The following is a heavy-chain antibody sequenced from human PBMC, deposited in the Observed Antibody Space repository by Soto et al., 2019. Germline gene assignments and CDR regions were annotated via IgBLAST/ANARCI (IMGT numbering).Heavy chain of an antibody. CDR2: ISGYNGDT. J-gene: IGHJ6*02. D-gene: IGHD2-8*01. Sequence: QGHLVQSGAEVKKPGASVKVSCKASGYTFTRYGISWVRQAPGQVLAWMGWISGYNGDTNYAQNLQGRVTMTIDTSTTTAYMELRSLTSDDTAVYYCAKNGQPPYYYYGLDVWGQGTTVTVSS. CDR1: GYTFTRYG. V-gene: IGHV1-18*01. CDR3: AKNGQPPYYYYGLDV.